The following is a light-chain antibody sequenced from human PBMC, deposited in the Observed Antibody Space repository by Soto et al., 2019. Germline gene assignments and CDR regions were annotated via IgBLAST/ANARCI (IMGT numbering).Light chain of an antibody. V-gene: IGKV3-11*01. CDR3: QQSGNWPPT. Sequence: EIVLTKSPATLSLSPGESATLSCKASQSVNSYLAWYQQRPGQDPTLLMYDPSSRATGIPATFNGSGSGTDFTLTISSLDPEDFAVHFCQQSGNWPPTLGGGTKVEIQ. CDR1: QSVNSY. CDR2: DPS. J-gene: IGKJ4*01.